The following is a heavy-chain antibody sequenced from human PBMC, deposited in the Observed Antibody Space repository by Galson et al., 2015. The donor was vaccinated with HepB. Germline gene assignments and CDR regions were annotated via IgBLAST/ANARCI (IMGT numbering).Heavy chain of an antibody. J-gene: IGHJ4*02. CDR3: AKDRNYGDYGLALVDY. CDR1: GFTFRSYG. CDR2: ISYDGGFT. D-gene: IGHD4-17*01. Sequence: SLRLSCAASGFTFRSYGMHWVRQAPGKGLEWVAVISYDGGFTYYADSVKGRFTVSRDNSKNTLYLQMNSLRAEDTAVYYCAKDRNYGDYGLALVDYWGQGTLVTVSS. V-gene: IGHV3-30*18.